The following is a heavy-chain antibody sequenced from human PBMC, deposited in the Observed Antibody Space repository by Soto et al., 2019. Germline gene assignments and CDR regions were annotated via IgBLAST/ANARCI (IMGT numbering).Heavy chain of an antibody. D-gene: IGHD5-12*01. CDR3: ARRRGFPYYSGMDV. Sequence: QLQLQESGSGLVKPSQTLSLTCAVSGGSISSGGSSWSWIRQPPGKGLEWIGYIYHSGSTYYNPSLKGRVTISVDRSKNQFSLKLSSVTAADTAVYYCARRRGFPYYSGMDVWGQGTTVTVSS. J-gene: IGHJ6*02. V-gene: IGHV4-30-2*01. CDR1: GGSISSGGSS. CDR2: IYHSGST.